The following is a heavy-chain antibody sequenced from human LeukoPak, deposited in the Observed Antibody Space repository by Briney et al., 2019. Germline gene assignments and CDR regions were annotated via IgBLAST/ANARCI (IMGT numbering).Heavy chain of an antibody. Sequence: PGGSLRLSCTTSGFIFSNYGMHWVRQAPGKGLEWVALIRNDIPKNGINKYYADSVRGRFTISRDNSKNTVYLQMNSLRVADTAMYYCAKGDSNWGQGTLVPVSS. CDR3: AKGDSN. V-gene: IGHV3-30*02. CDR2: IRNDIPKNGINK. D-gene: IGHD6-13*01. J-gene: IGHJ4*02. CDR1: GFIFSNYG.